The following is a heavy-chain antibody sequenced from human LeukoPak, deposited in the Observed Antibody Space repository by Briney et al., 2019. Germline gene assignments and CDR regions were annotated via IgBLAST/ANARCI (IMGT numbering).Heavy chain of an antibody. CDR2: INHSGST. V-gene: IGHV4-34*01. CDR1: GGSFSGYY. J-gene: IGHJ4*02. Sequence: SETLSLTCAVYGGSFSGYYWSWIRQPPGKGLEWIGEINHSGSTNYNPSLKSRVTISVDTSKNQFSLRLSSVTAADTAVYYCARDNSGVFDYWGQGTLVTVSS. CDR3: ARDNSGVFDY. D-gene: IGHD3-10*01.